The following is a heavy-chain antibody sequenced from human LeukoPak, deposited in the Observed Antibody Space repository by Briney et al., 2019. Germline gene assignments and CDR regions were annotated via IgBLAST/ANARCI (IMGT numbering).Heavy chain of an antibody. CDR3: AGRVRATWVDY. V-gene: IGHV3-48*04. CDR1: GFTFSDNS. J-gene: IGHJ4*02. CDR2: ISSSSSTM. D-gene: IGHD1-26*01. Sequence: GGSLRLSCAASGFTFSDNSMNWVRQAPGKGLEWLSYISSSSSTMYYADSVKGRFTISRDNAKNSLYLQMNSLRAEDTAVYYCAGRVRATWVDYWGQGTLVTVSS.